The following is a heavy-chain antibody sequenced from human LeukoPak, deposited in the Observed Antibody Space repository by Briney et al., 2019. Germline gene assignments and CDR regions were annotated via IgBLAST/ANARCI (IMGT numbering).Heavy chain of an antibody. Sequence: PWASVKVSCKASGGTFSSYAISWVRQAPGQGLEWMGGIIPIFGTANYAQKFQGRVTITTDESTSAAYMELSSLRSEDTAVYYCAREAKKYDFWSGYLPKYYYYYYMDVWGKGTTVTVSS. CDR2: IIPIFGTA. V-gene: IGHV1-69*05. CDR3: AREAKKYDFWSGYLPKYYYYYYMDV. J-gene: IGHJ6*03. CDR1: GGTFSSYA. D-gene: IGHD3-3*01.